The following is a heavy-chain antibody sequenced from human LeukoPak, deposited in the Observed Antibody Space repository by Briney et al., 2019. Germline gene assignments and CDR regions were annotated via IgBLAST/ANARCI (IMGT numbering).Heavy chain of an antibody. CDR3: ARDSLRIVGATNGDLDAFDI. CDR2: INPNSGGT. J-gene: IGHJ3*02. Sequence: ASVKVSCKASGYTFTCYYMHWVRQAPGQGLEWMGRINPNSGGTNYAQKFQGRVTMTRDTSISTAYMELSRLRSDDTAVYYCARDSLRIVGATNGDLDAFDIWGQGTMVTVSS. D-gene: IGHD1-26*01. CDR1: GYTFTCYY. V-gene: IGHV1-2*06.